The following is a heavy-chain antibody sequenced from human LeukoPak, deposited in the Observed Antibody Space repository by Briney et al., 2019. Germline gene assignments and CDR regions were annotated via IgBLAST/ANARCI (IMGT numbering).Heavy chain of an antibody. CDR2: IYPGDSDT. CDR1: GYTFTNYW. CDR3: ARRSDHSFDY. V-gene: IGHV5-51*01. Sequence: GESLKISCKGSGYTFTNYWIGWVRQMPGKGLEWMGIIYPGDSDTRYTPSFQGQVTISADKSISTAYLQWSSLKASDTAMYYCARRSDHSFDYWGQGTLVTVSS. D-gene: IGHD4-11*01. J-gene: IGHJ4*02.